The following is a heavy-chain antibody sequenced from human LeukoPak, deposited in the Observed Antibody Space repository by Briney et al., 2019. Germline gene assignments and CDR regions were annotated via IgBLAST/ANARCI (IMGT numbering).Heavy chain of an antibody. CDR1: GFTFSSYA. CDR3: ARDLSFGSLDF. D-gene: IGHD1-26*01. Sequence: GGSLRLSCAASGFTFSSYAMSWVRQAPGKGLEWVALIWCDGTRENYADSVKGRFTISRDLSKNTLNLQMNSLRVEDTAVFYCARDLSFGSLDFRGQGTLVTVSS. V-gene: IGHV3-33*08. CDR2: IWCDGTRE. J-gene: IGHJ4*02.